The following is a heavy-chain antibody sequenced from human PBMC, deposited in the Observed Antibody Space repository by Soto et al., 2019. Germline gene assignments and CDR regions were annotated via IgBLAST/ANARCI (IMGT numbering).Heavy chain of an antibody. CDR3: ARRGTSSAAAGWFDP. J-gene: IGHJ5*01. Sequence: ESGPTLVNPTQTLTLTCSFSGFSLTTAGMGVGWIRQPPGKAPEWVALVYWDDDKRYNPSLRSRLTITKDTSKNLVVVTLTDMDPVDTGAYYGARRGTSSAAAGWFDPWGQGVLVTV. V-gene: IGHV2-5*02. D-gene: IGHD3-16*01. CDR2: VYWDDDK. CDR1: GFSLTTAGMG.